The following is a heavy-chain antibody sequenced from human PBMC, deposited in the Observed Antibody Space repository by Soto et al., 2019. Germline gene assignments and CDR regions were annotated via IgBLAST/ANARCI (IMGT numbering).Heavy chain of an antibody. CDR3: ARGGSSSWYTHYYFDY. Sequence: SETLSLTCTVSGGSISSYYWSWIRQPPGKGLEWIGYIYYSGSTNYNPSLKSRVTISVDTSKNQFSLKLSSVTAADTAVYYCARGGSSSWYTHYYFDYWGQGTLVTVSS. J-gene: IGHJ4*02. CDR2: IYYSGST. D-gene: IGHD6-13*01. CDR1: GGSISSYY. V-gene: IGHV4-59*01.